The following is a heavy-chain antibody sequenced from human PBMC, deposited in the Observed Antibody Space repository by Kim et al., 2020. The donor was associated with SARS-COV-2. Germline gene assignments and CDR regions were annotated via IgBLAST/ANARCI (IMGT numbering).Heavy chain of an antibody. J-gene: IGHJ4*02. CDR1: GFTFSDHA. V-gene: IGHV3-23*01. Sequence: GGSLRLSCAASGFTFSDHAMNWVRQAPGRGLEWVSGIGGSDGTTYYADSVKARFTISRDNSRNALFLHMSALRAEDTATYYCAKSDCAGGTCFLMNYWGQGTLVTVSS. CDR2: IGGSDGTT. CDR3: AKSDCAGGTCFLMNY. D-gene: IGHD2-8*02.